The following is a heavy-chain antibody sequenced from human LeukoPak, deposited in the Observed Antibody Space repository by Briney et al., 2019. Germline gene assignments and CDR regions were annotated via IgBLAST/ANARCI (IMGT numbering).Heavy chain of an antibody. Sequence: GGSLRLSCAASGFTFSNYWMYWVRQAPGKGLVWVSRIKSDGSSTSYADYVKGRFTISRDNAKNTLYLQMNSLRAEDTAVYYCTRDLEYYDSSGLFGCWGQGTLVTVSP. CDR1: GFTFSNYW. J-gene: IGHJ4*02. V-gene: IGHV3-74*01. CDR3: TRDLEYYDSSGLFGC. D-gene: IGHD3-22*01. CDR2: IKSDGSST.